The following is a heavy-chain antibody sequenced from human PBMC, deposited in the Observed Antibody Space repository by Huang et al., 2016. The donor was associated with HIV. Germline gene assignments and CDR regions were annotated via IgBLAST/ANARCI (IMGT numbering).Heavy chain of an antibody. J-gene: IGHJ3*01. D-gene: IGHD2-2*01. CDR3: AHRRVVQYDPTDYRRPVEAFDV. V-gene: IGHV2-5*02. CDR1: GFSLSTGGVA. CDR2: IYCDEDR. Sequence: QITLKESGPSLVKPTQTLTLTCTFSGFSLSTGGVAVGWIRQPPGKALEWLGNIYCDEDRRYSPTLTSRLAMTKDLTNNQVILTLTIVDVVDTGTDYCAHRRVVQYDPTDYRRPVEAFDVWGQGTMVSVSS.